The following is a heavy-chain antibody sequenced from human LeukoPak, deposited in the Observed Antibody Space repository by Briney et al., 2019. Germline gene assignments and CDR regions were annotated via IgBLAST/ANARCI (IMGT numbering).Heavy chain of an antibody. CDR2: INPNSGGT. D-gene: IGHD3-10*01. CDR1: GYTFTGYY. CDR3: ARSLWFGELCWFDP. Sequence: SVKDSCKASGYTFTGYYMHWVRQAPGQGLEWMGWINPNSGGTNYAQKFQGRVTMTRDTSISTAYMELSRLRSDDTAVYYCARSLWFGELCWFDPWGQGTLATVFS. J-gene: IGHJ5*02. V-gene: IGHV1-2*02.